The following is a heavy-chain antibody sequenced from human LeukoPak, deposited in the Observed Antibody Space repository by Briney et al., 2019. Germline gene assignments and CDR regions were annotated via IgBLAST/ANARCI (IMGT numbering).Heavy chain of an antibody. CDR3: AKGSGSYYIPYYYGMDV. CDR1: GFTVSSNY. D-gene: IGHD1-26*01. CDR2: ISGSGGST. V-gene: IGHV3-23*01. J-gene: IGHJ6*02. Sequence: GSLRLSCAASGFTVSSNYMSWVRQAPGKGLEWVSAISGSGGSTYYADSVKGRFTISRDNSKNTLYLQMNSLRAEDTAVYYCAKGSGSYYIPYYYGMDVWGQGTTVTVSS.